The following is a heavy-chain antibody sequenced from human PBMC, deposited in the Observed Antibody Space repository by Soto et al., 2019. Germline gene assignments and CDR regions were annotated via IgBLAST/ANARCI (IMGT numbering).Heavy chain of an antibody. J-gene: IGHJ4*02. CDR1: GYTFTSYG. CDR2: ISAYNGNT. CDR3: ARDNNGRGSSWPFDY. V-gene: IGHV1-18*04. Sequence: QVQLVQSGAEVKKPGASVKVSCKASGYTFTSYGISWVRRAPGQGLEWMGWISAYNGNTNYAQKLQGRVTMTTDTSTSTAYMELRSLRSDDTAVYYCARDNNGRGSSWPFDYWGQGTLVTVSS. D-gene: IGHD6-13*01.